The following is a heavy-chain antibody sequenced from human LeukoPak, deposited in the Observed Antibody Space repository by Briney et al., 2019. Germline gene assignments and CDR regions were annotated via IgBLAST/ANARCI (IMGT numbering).Heavy chain of an antibody. CDR2: VSDRDGST. CDR1: GFTFTTYA. J-gene: IGHJ4*02. CDR3: AKDFRIGYSAHFDY. V-gene: IGHV3-23*01. D-gene: IGHD2-21*01. Sequence: GGSLRLSCAASGFTFTTYAMSWVRQAPGKGLEWVSTVSDRDGSTYYADSVKGRFTISRDSSKNTLYLQMDSLRGEDTAVYYCAKDFRIGYSAHFDYWGQGALVTVSS.